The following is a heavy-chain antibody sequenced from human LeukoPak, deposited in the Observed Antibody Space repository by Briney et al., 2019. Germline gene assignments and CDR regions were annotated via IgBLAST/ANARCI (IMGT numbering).Heavy chain of an antibody. D-gene: IGHD2-2*01. J-gene: IGHJ4*02. CDR3: VKELPSRDWITIDY. V-gene: IGHV3-23*01. CDR1: GFTFTKYP. Sequence: GGSLRLSCAASGFTFTKYPISWVRQAPGKGLEWVSAITASGGGTFYADSVKGRFTISRDNSKNTVYLQMHALRVEDTAIYFCVKELPSRDWITIDYWGQGALVTVSS. CDR2: ITASGGGT.